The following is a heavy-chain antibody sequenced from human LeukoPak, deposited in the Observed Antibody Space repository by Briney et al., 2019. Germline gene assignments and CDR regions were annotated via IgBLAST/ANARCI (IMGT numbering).Heavy chain of an antibody. J-gene: IGHJ4*02. CDR1: GLTLSSYA. D-gene: IGHD3-10*01. Sequence: GGSLRLSCAASGLTLSSYAMSWVRQAPGKGLEWVSAISGSGGSTYYADSVKGRFTISRDNSKNTLYLQMNSLRAEDTAVYYCAKDRTPLLWFGESDYWGQGTLVTVSS. CDR3: AKDRTPLLWFGESDY. CDR2: ISGSGGST. V-gene: IGHV3-23*01.